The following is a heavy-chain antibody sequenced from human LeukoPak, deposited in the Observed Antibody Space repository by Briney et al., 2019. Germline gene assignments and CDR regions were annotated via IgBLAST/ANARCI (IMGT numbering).Heavy chain of an antibody. D-gene: IGHD5-18*01. J-gene: IGHJ6*03. V-gene: IGHV3-53*05. CDR2: IYSGGST. CDR3: AKADCGYSRQNYYYMDV. Sequence: GGSLRLSCAASGFTVSSNYMSWVRQAPGKGLEWVSVIYSGGSTYYADSVKGRFTISRDNSKNSLYLQMNSLRAEDTALYYCAKADCGYSRQNYYYMDVWGKGTTVTVSS. CDR1: GFTVSSNY.